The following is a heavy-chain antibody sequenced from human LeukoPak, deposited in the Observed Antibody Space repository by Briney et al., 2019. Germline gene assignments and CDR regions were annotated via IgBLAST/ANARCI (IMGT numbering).Heavy chain of an antibody. J-gene: IGHJ3*02. CDR1: GGTFSSYA. Sequence: GASVKVSCRASGGTFSSYAISWVRQAPGQGLEWMGRIIPIPGGLTNFAQRFQGRVTITAERSTTTVYMELSSLRSEDTAVYYCARSPSYHPDDDAFDIWGQGTMVTVSS. D-gene: IGHD1-14*01. V-gene: IGHV1-69*04. CDR3: ARSPSYHPDDDAFDI. CDR2: IIPIPGGLT.